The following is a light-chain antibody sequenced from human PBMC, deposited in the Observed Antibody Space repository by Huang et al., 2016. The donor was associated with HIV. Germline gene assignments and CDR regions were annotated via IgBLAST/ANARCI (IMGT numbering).Light chain of an antibody. V-gene: IGKV1-9*01. Sequence: IQLTQSPSSLSASVGARVTISCRASQGISSYLAWYQQKPGKAPKLLIYAASTLQSGVPSSVSGSGSGTDFTLTITSLQPEDFATYYCQQLNGYPLTFGGGTKVEIK. CDR3: QQLNGYPLT. CDR2: AAS. CDR1: QGISSY. J-gene: IGKJ4*01.